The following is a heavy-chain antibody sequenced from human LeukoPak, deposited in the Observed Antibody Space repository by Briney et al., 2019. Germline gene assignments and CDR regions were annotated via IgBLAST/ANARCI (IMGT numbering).Heavy chain of an antibody. D-gene: IGHD5-18*01. J-gene: IGHJ4*02. Sequence: SETLSLTCTVSGGSISSGSYYWGRIRQPPGKGLEWIGSIYYSGSTFYNPSLKRRVTISVDTSKKQFSLKLSSVTAADTAVYYCARHEDTAMLLIDYWGQGTLVTVSS. CDR1: GGSISSGSYY. CDR3: ARHEDTAMLLIDY. CDR2: IYYSGST. V-gene: IGHV4-39*01.